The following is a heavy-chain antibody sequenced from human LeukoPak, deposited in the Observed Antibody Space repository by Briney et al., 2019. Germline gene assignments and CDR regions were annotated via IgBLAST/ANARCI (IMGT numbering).Heavy chain of an antibody. J-gene: IGHJ4*02. CDR2: ISAYNGNT. CDR1: GYTFTSYG. CDR3: ARDRCSSTSCYSSRVDY. D-gene: IGHD2-2*02. Sequence: ASVKVSCKASGYTFTSYGISWVRQAPGQGLEWMGWISAYNGNTNYAQKLQGRVTMTTDTSTSTAYMELRSMRSDDTAVDYCARDRCSSTSCYSSRVDYWGQGTLVTVSS. V-gene: IGHV1-18*01.